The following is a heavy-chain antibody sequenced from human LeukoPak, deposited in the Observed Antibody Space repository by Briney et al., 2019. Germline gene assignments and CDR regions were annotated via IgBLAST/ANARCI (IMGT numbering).Heavy chain of an antibody. Sequence: ASVKVSCKASGYTFTGYYMHWVRQAPGQGLEWMGWINPNSGGTNYAQNFQGRVTMTRDTSISTAYMELSRLRSDDTAVYYCARDGWFYYDSSDYSGFDYWGQGTLVTVSS. D-gene: IGHD3-22*01. CDR1: GYTFTGYY. V-gene: IGHV1-2*02. J-gene: IGHJ4*02. CDR3: ARDGWFYYDSSDYSGFDY. CDR2: INPNSGGT.